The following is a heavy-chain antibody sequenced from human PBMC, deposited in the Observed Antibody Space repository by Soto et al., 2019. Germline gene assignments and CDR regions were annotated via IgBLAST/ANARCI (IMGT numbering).Heavy chain of an antibody. CDR1: GGTLSSFINYP. Sequence: SVKVSCKASGGTLSSFINYPINWVRQAPGQGLEWMGGIVPNVGTVNYAQKFQGRVTITADESTGTAYMELSSLRSEDTALYYCARRDTSGFLRYFDNWGQGTLVTVSS. D-gene: IGHD3-3*01. CDR2: IVPNVGTV. J-gene: IGHJ4*02. V-gene: IGHV1-69*13. CDR3: ARRDTSGFLRYFDN.